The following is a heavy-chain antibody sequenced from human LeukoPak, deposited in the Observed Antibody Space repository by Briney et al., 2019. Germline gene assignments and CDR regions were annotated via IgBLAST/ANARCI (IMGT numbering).Heavy chain of an antibody. J-gene: IGHJ4*02. CDR3: ARDNYSGSRYFDH. Sequence: GGSLRLSCAASGFTFSSYWMNWVRQAPGKGLEWVANIKQDGSEKYYVDSVKGRFTISRDNAKNSLYLQMNSLRAEDTAIYYCARDNYSGSRYFDHWGQGTLVTVSS. CDR1: GFTFSSYW. V-gene: IGHV3-7*01. CDR2: IKQDGSEK. D-gene: IGHD1-26*01.